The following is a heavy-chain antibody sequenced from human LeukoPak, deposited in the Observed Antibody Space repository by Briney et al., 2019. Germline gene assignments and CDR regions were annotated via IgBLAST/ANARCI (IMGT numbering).Heavy chain of an antibody. CDR3: AKTPYSSDWYGYWFDP. CDR2: ISGSGGAT. Sequence: SRGSLRLSCAASGFTSGNFAMSWVRQAPGKGLEWVSSISGSGGATYYVDSVKGRFTISRDNSKNTLYLQMNSLRAEDTAVYYCAKTPYSSDWYGYWFDPWGQGTLVTVSS. D-gene: IGHD6-13*01. J-gene: IGHJ5*02. CDR1: GFTSGNFA. V-gene: IGHV3-23*01.